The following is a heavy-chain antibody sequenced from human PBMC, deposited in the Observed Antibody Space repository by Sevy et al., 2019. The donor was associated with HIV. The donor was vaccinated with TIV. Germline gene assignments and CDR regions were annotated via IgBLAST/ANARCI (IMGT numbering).Heavy chain of an antibody. Sequence: GGSLRLSCAASGFTFSSYWMSWVRQAPGKGLEWVANIKQDGSEKYYVDSVKGRFTISRDNAKNSLYLQMNSLSAVDTDVYYCARDDRIAAAERDYYYSMDVWGKGTTVTVSS. D-gene: IGHD6-13*01. V-gene: IGHV3-7*03. CDR2: IKQDGSEK. CDR1: GFTFSSYW. CDR3: ARDDRIAAAERDYYYSMDV. J-gene: IGHJ6*03.